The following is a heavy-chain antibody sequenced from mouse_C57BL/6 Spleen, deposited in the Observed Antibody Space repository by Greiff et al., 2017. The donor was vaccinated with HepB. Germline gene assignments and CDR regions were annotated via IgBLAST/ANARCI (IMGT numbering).Heavy chain of an antibody. CDR3: ASFLYGRGYFDV. J-gene: IGHJ1*03. V-gene: IGHV1-69*01. CDR2: IDPSDSYT. D-gene: IGHD2-10*02. Sequence: QVQLQQPGAELVMPGASVKLSCKASGYTFTSYWMHWVKQRPGQGLEWIGEIDPSDSYTNYNQKFKGKSTLTVDKSSSTAYMQLSSLTSEDSAVYYCASFLYGRGYFDVWGTGTTVTVSS. CDR1: GYTFTSYW.